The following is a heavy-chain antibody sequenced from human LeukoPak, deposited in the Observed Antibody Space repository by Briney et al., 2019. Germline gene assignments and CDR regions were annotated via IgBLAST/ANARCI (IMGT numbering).Heavy chain of an antibody. CDR3: AKQLGYCSDGSCYFPY. CDR2: ISNNGGYT. J-gene: IGHJ4*02. V-gene: IGHV3-23*01. Sequence: GGSLRLSCAASGFTFSSSAMSWVRQAPGKGLEWVSAISNNGGYTYYADSVQGRFTISRDNSKSTLCLQMNSLRAEDTAVYYCAKQLGYCSDGSCYFPYWGQGTLVIVSS. CDR1: GFTFSSSA. D-gene: IGHD2-15*01.